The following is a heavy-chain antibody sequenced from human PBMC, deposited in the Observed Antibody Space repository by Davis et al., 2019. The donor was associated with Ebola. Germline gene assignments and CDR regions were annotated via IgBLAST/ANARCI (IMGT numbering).Heavy chain of an antibody. D-gene: IGHD3-3*01. CDR2: IKQDGSEK. J-gene: IGHJ4*02. CDR1: GFTFSSSW. CDR3: ARGVVY. V-gene: IGHV3-7*04. Sequence: GSLTLSCAASGFTFSSSWMSCVRQDTGKGLEWVANIKQDGSEKYYVDSVKGRFTISRDNAKNSLHLQMNSLRAEDTAVYYCARGVVYWGQGTLVTVSS.